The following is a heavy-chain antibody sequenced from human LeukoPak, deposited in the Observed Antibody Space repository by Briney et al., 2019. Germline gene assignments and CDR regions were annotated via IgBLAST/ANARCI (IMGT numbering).Heavy chain of an antibody. CDR1: GGSISSSNW. CDR3: ARGRFYNWNGAHSSFNR. Sequence: SETLSLTCAVSGGSISSSNWWSWVRQPPGKGLEWIGEIYHSGSTNYNPSLKSRVTISVDTSKNQFSLKLSSVTAADTAVYYCARGRFYNWNGAHSSFNRWGQGTLVTVSS. V-gene: IGHV4-4*02. D-gene: IGHD1-20*01. J-gene: IGHJ4*02. CDR2: IYHSGST.